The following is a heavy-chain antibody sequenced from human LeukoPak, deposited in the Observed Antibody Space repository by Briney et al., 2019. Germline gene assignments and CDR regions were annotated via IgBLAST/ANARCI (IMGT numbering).Heavy chain of an antibody. CDR3: ARDPMAAVDAFDI. J-gene: IGHJ3*02. Sequence: SETLSLTCSISGGSISSYYWSWIRQPPGKGLEWIGYIYYSGSTNYNPSLKSRVTISVDKSKNQFSLKLSSVTAADTAVYYCARDPMAAVDAFDIWGQGTMVTVSS. CDR2: IYYSGST. V-gene: IGHV4-59*12. D-gene: IGHD6-19*01. CDR1: GGSISSYY.